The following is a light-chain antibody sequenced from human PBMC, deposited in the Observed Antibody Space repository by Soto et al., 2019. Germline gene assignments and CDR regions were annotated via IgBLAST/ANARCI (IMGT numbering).Light chain of an antibody. CDR2: DAS. Sequence: EIVLTQSPATLSLSPGERATLSCRASQSISSYLAWYQHKPGQAPRLLIYDASNRATGIPARFSGSGSGTDFTLTISSLETEDFAVYYCQQLSNWPLTFGGGTK. CDR3: QQLSNWPLT. V-gene: IGKV3-11*01. J-gene: IGKJ4*01. CDR1: QSISSY.